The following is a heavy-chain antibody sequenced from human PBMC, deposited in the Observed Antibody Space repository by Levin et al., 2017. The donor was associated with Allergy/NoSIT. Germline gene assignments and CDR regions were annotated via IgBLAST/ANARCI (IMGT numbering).Heavy chain of an antibody. CDR2: ITSDGSDT. CDR1: GFTFRSYN. Sequence: SGGSLRLSCAASGFTFRSYNMHWVRQAPGKGLGWVSRITSDGSDTTYADSVKGRLTISRDNAKNTLYLQMNSLRVEDTAVYYCVRAGGSGDYYLVSWGQGTLVTVSS. D-gene: IGHD4-17*01. CDR3: VRAGGSGDYYLVS. V-gene: IGHV3-74*03. J-gene: IGHJ4*02.